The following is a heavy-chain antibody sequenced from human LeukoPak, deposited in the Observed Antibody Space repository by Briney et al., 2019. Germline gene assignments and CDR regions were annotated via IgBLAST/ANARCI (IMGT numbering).Heavy chain of an antibody. CDR2: IRYDGSNK. V-gene: IGHV3-30*02. CDR3: ARDARITMIVVATGYFDY. D-gene: IGHD3-22*01. CDR1: GFTFSSYG. Sequence: GGSLRLSCAASGFTFSSYGMHWVRQAPGKGLEWVAFIRYDGSNKYYADSVKGRFTISRDNSKNTLYLQMNGLRAEDTAVYYCARDARITMIVVATGYFDYWGQGTLVTVSS. J-gene: IGHJ4*02.